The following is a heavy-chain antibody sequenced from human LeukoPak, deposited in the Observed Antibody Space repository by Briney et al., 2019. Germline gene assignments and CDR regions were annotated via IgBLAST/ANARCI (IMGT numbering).Heavy chain of an antibody. D-gene: IGHD6-19*01. Sequence: GGSLRLSCAASGFRFRDYWMDWLRQAPGMGLEWVASIKPDGSQRDYVDSVKGRFTISRDNAKNSLYLQMNSLRAEDTAVYYCAREEGGAVVAGEEELDYYYYGMDVWGQGTTVTVSS. CDR2: IKPDGSQR. CDR1: GFRFRDYW. V-gene: IGHV3-7*01. CDR3: AREEGGAVVAGEEELDYYYYGMDV. J-gene: IGHJ6*02.